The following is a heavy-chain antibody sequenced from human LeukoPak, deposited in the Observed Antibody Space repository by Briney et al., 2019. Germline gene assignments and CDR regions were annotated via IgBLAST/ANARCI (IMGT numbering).Heavy chain of an antibody. CDR2: IYHSGST. CDR3: ARDRRGYSGYDTYYFDY. V-gene: IGHV4-38-2*02. D-gene: IGHD5-12*01. J-gene: IGHJ4*02. CDR1: GYSISSGYY. Sequence: ESGPTVVKPSETLSLTCTVSGYSISSGYYWGWIRQPPGKGLEWIGSIYHSGSTYYNPSLKSRVTISVDTSKNQFSLKLSSVTAADTAVYYCARDRRGYSGYDTYYFDYWGQGTLVTVSS.